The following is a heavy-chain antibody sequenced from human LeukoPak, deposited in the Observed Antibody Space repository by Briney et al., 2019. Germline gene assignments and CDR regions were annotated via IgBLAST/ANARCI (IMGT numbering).Heavy chain of an antibody. Sequence: GGSLRLSCEASGFTFSSYGMTWVRQAPGKGLEWVSAITGSGARTYYADSVKGRFAVSRDNSRNTLDIEMNSLRPEDTAVYYCAKTSQYSSGWFDYWGQGTLVTVSS. V-gene: IGHV3-23*01. D-gene: IGHD6-19*01. CDR1: GFTFSSYG. J-gene: IGHJ4*02. CDR2: ITGSGART. CDR3: AKTSQYSSGWFDY.